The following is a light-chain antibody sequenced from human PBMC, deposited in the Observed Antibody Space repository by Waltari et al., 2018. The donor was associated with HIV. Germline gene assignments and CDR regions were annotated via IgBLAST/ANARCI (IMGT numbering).Light chain of an antibody. CDR1: QGIGND. Sequence: EIQVTQSPSYLSASVGDRVTMACRASQGIGNDLGWYQQKPGKAPKRLIYAKSRLQSGVPSRFRGSGSGTEFTLTISSLQPEDFATYYCLQYDAYSRGLTFGGGTKVEIK. CDR3: LQYDAYSRGLT. J-gene: IGKJ4*01. CDR2: AKS. V-gene: IGKV1-17*01.